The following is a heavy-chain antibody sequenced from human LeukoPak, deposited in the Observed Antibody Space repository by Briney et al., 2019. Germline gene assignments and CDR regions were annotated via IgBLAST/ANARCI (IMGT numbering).Heavy chain of an antibody. J-gene: IGHJ4*02. CDR1: GFTFSSYA. CDR3: AKGSVGYCSGGSCYQDFDY. Sequence: GGSLRLSCAASGFTFSSYAMSWVRQAPGKGLEWVSAISGSGGSTYYADSVKGRFTTSRDNSKHTLYLQMNSLRAEDTAVYYCAKGSVGYCSGGSCYQDFDYWGQGTLVTVSS. D-gene: IGHD2-15*01. V-gene: IGHV3-23*01. CDR2: ISGSGGST.